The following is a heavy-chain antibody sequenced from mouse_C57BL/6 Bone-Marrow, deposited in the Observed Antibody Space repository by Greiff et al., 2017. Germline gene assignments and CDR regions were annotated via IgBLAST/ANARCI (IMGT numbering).Heavy chain of an antibody. J-gene: IGHJ3*01. D-gene: IGHD2-4*01. V-gene: IGHV1-81*01. CDR2: IYPRRGNT. CDR3: ARSGNDYSWFAY. Sequence: QVQLQQSGAELARPGASVKLSCKASGYTFTSYGISWVKQRTGQGLEWIGEIYPRRGNTYYNEKFKGKATLTADKSSSTAYMELRSLTSEDSAVYFCARSGNDYSWFAYWGQGTLVTVSA. CDR1: GYTFTSYG.